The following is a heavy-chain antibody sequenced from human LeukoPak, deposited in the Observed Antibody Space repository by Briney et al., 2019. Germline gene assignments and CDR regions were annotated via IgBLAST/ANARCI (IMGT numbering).Heavy chain of an antibody. J-gene: IGHJ3*02. V-gene: IGHV4-34*01. CDR3: AREFSGTDAFDI. CDR2: INHSGST. Sequence: PSETLSLTCAVYGGSFSGYYWSWIRQPPGKGLEWIGEINHSGSTNYNPSLKSRVTISVDTSKNQFSLKLSSVTAADTAVYYCAREFSGTDAFDIWGQGTMVTVSS. CDR1: GGSFSGYY.